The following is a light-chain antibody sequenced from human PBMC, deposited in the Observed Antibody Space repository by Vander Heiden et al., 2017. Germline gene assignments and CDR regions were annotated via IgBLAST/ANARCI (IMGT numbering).Light chain of an antibody. CDR3: QTWATAIRV. CDR1: SGHSHYV. V-gene: IGLV4-69*01. Sequence: QPVLTQSPSASASLGASAKLTCTLDSGHSHYVIAWHQQRPGKGPRYLMQVKGDGSHIKGDGIPDRFSGSSSGAERCLTISSLQSEDESDYYCQTWATAIRVFGGGTKLTVL. J-gene: IGLJ3*02. CDR2: VKGDGSH.